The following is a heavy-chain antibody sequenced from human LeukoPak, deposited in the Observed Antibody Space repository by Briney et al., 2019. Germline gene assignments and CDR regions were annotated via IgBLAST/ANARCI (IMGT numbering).Heavy chain of an antibody. V-gene: IGHV3-23*01. CDR2: SGDSDGST. J-gene: IGHJ6*02. CDR3: ARTIAQYSNSWLYFYYGVDV. D-gene: IGHD6-13*01. CDR1: GFTFSGSG. Sequence: GGSLRLSCAASGFTFSGSGMSWVRQAPGKGLEWISSSGDSDGSTYYAESLKGRFTISRDNSKTTLYLQMNSLRAEDTAVYYCARTIAQYSNSWLYFYYGVDVWGQGTTVTVSS.